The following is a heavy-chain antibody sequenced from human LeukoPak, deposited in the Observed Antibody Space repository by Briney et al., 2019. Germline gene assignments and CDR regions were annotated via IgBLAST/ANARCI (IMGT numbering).Heavy chain of an antibody. CDR2: ISYDGSNK. J-gene: IGHJ4*02. CDR3: AKDQIEYCSGGSCYDFDY. D-gene: IGHD2-15*01. Sequence: GRSLTLPCAASGFTFSSYPMHWLRQAPGKGLEGVAVISYDGSNKYYADSVKGRFTISRDKFKNTLYLQRNSLRAEDTAVYYCAKDQIEYCSGGSCYDFDYWGQGTLVTVSS. V-gene: IGHV3-30*07. CDR1: GFTFSSYP.